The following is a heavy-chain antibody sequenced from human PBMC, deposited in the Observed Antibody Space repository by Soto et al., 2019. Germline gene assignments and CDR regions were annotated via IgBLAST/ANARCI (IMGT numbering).Heavy chain of an antibody. CDR1: SGSISSSNW. D-gene: IGHD2-2*01. J-gene: IGHJ4*02. V-gene: IGHV4-4*02. CDR2: IYHSGST. CDR3: ARVTRGCSSTSCYAFNFDY. Sequence: SETLSLTCAVSSGSISSSNWWSWVRQPPGKGLEWIGEIYHSGSTNYNPSLKSRVTISVDKSKNQFSLKLSSVTAADTAVYYCARVTRGCSSTSCYAFNFDYWGQGTLVTVSS.